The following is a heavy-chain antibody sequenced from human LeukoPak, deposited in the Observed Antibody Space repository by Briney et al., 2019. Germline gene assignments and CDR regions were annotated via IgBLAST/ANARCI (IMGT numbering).Heavy chain of an antibody. J-gene: IGHJ4*02. V-gene: IGHV4-59*01. CDR1: GDSISSYY. Sequence: SETLSLTCTVSGDSISSYYWSWIRQPPGKGLEWIGYIYHSGSTNYNPSLKSRVTISVDTSKYQFSLKLSSVTAADTAVYYCARRRTGWQVFDFWGQGTLVTVSS. D-gene: IGHD3/OR15-3a*01. CDR2: IYHSGST. CDR3: ARRRTGWQVFDF.